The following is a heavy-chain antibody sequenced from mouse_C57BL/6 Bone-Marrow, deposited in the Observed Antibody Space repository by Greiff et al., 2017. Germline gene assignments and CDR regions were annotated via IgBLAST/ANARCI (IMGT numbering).Heavy chain of an antibody. CDR3: ARWGLLAFMDY. Sequence: QVQLPGTELVKPGASVKLSCKASGYTFTSYWMHWVKQRPGQGLEWIGNINPSNGGTNYNEKFKGKATLTVDKSSSTAYMQLSSLTSEDSAVYYCARWGLLAFMDYWGQGTSVTVSS. CDR1: GYTFTSYW. D-gene: IGHD2-3*01. J-gene: IGHJ4*01. V-gene: IGHV1-53*01. CDR2: INPSNGGT.